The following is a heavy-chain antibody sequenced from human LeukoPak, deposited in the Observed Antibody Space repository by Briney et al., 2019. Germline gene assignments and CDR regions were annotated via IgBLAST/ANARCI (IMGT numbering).Heavy chain of an antibody. V-gene: IGHV4-30-4*01. CDR3: ARGTDYDGMDV. Sequence: SETLSLTCIVSGGSLNSGDYYWTWLRQPPGTGLEWIGYIYYSGSAYHNPSLKSRVTVSIDMSKNQFSLKVRSVTAADTAVYYCARGTDYDGMDVWGQGTPVTVS. D-gene: IGHD1-1*01. CDR2: IYYSGSA. CDR1: GGSLNSGDYY. J-gene: IGHJ6*02.